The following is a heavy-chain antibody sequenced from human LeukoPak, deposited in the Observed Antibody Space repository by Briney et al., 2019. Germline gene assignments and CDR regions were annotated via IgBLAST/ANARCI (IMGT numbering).Heavy chain of an antibody. Sequence: ASVKVSCKASGGTFSSYAISWVRQAPGQGLECMGGIIPIFGTANYAQKFQGRVTITTDESTSTAYMELSSLRSEDTAVYYCARDPGYCSGGSCSYYYYYMDVWGKGTTVTVSS. V-gene: IGHV1-69*05. D-gene: IGHD2-15*01. CDR1: GGTFSSYA. CDR3: ARDPGYCSGGSCSYYYYYMDV. J-gene: IGHJ6*03. CDR2: IIPIFGTA.